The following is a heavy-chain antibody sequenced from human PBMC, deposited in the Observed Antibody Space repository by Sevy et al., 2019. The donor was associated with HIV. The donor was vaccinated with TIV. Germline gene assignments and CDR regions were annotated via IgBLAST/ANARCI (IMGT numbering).Heavy chain of an antibody. J-gene: IGHJ4*02. CDR1: GDSITSLY. D-gene: IGHD1-26*01. Sequence: SETLSLTCTVSGDSITSLYWNWIRQPPGKGLEWMANIYYNGHINYNPSLKSRVTLSLDTSKNQFSLRLSAVTAADTAMYYCAGENAWGRGYSWGQGTLVTVSS. CDR3: AGENAWGRGYS. CDR2: IYYNGHI. V-gene: IGHV4-59*08.